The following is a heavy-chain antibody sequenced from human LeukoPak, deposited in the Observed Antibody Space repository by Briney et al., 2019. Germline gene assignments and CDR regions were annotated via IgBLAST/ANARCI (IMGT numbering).Heavy chain of an antibody. D-gene: IGHD6-19*01. J-gene: IGHJ4*02. CDR2: IPYDGSNK. V-gene: IGHV3-30*04. Sequence: GGSLRLSCAASGFTFSSYAMHWVRQAPGKGLEWVAVIPYDGSNKYYADSVKGRFTISRDNSKNTLYLQMNSLRAEDTAVYYCARALGSGKAQPLAGTGGKYYFDYWGQGTLVTVSS. CDR3: ARALGSGKAQPLAGTGGKYYFDY. CDR1: GFTFSSYA.